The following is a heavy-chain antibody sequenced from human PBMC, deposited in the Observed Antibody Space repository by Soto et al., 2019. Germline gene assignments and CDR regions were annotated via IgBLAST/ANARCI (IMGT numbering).Heavy chain of an antibody. CDR1: GFTFSSYA. CDR2: ISGSGGST. CDR3: AKGVIINLNYYYYMDV. Sequence: EVQLLESGGGLVQPGGSLRLSCAASGFTFSSYAMSWVRQAPGKGLEWVSAISGSGGSTYYADSVKGRFTISRDNSKNTLYLQMNSLRAEDTAVYYCAKGVIINLNYYYYMDVWGKGTTVTLSS. J-gene: IGHJ6*03. D-gene: IGHD3-3*01. V-gene: IGHV3-23*01.